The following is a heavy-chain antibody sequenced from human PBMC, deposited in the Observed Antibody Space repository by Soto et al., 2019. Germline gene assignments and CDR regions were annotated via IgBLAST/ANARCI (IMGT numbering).Heavy chain of an antibody. CDR1: GYAFGAYY. Sequence: QVQLVQSGAEVKKPGASVKVSCKASGYAFGAYYIYWVRQAPGQGLEWMGYINPHGGGGRYVQEFRDRLTITTDTPKYTAYMELRSLTSDDTAIYYCAKDRVRTPNGADSFDLWGQGTSVTVS. CDR3: AKDRVRTPNGADSFDL. V-gene: IGHV1-2*02. CDR2: INPHGGGG. D-gene: IGHD2-8*01. J-gene: IGHJ3*01.